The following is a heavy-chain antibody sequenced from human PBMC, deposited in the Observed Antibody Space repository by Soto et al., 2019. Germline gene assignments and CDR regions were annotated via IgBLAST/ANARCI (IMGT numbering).Heavy chain of an antibody. CDR3: ARGYADYVWGSYRYTFDY. V-gene: IGHV1-2*04. J-gene: IGHJ4*02. CDR1: GYTFTGYY. D-gene: IGHD3-16*02. Sequence: RASVKVSCKASGYTFTGYYMHWVRQAPGQGLEWMGWINPNSGGTNYAQKFQGWVTMTRDTSISTAYMELSRLRSDDTAVYYCARGYADYVWGSYRYTFDYWGQGTLVTVSS. CDR2: INPNSGGT.